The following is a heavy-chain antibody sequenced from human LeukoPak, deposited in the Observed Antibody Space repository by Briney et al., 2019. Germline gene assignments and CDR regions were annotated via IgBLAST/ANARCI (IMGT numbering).Heavy chain of an antibody. CDR3: ARSVQPWSFDY. V-gene: IGHV4-59*01. Sequence: SETLSLTCTVSGGSISRYYWSWIRQPPRKGLEWIGYIYYSGSNNYNPSLKSRVTISVDNSRNQFSLKLSSVTAADTAVYYCARSVQPWSFDYWGQGTLVTVSS. CDR1: GGSISRYY. J-gene: IGHJ4*02. D-gene: IGHD1-14*01. CDR2: IYYSGSN.